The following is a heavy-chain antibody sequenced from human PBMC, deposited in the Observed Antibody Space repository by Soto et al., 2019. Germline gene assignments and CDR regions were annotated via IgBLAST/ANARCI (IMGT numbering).Heavy chain of an antibody. J-gene: IGHJ4*02. CDR1: GDSMSSSNW. V-gene: IGHV4-4*02. CDR3: ARSEATALDY. Sequence: PSETLSLTCTVSGDSMSSSNWWDWVRQPPGKGLEWIGEAHHSGRTNYNPSLKSRVTISVDRSQNRFSLKLSSVTAADTAVYYCARSEATALDYWGQGTLVTGSS. CDR2: AHHSGRT.